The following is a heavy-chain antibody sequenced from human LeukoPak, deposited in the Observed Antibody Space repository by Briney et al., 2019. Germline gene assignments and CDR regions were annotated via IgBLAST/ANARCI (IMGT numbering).Heavy chain of an antibody. CDR1: GGSFSVYV. CDR2: IIPVYGTT. V-gene: IGHV1-69*05. CDR3: ATNLVVESWITYMDV. J-gene: IGHJ6*04. Sequence: SVKVSCKAAGGSFSVYVITWVRQAPGQGLEWMGGIIPVYGTTNYAQKFQGRVTITTDESTSTVYMELSSLRSEDTAIYYCATNLVVESWITYMDVWGRGTTVTVSS. D-gene: IGHD3-10*01.